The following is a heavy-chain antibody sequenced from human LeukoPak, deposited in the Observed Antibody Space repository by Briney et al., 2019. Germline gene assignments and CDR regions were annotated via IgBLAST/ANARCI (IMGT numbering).Heavy chain of an antibody. CDR1: GFTVSSNY. CDR2: IYSGGST. CDR3: ARAGSSGSYLGYAFDI. J-gene: IGHJ3*02. Sequence: PGGSLRLSCAVSGFTVSSNYMSWVRQAPGKGLEWVSVIYSGGSTYYADSVKGRFTISRDNSKNTLYLQMNSLRAEDTAVYYCARAGSSGSYLGYAFDIWGQGTMVTVSS. V-gene: IGHV3-53*01. D-gene: IGHD1-26*01.